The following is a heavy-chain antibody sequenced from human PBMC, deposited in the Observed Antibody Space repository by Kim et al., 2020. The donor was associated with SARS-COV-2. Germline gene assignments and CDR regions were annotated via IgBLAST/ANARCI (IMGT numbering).Heavy chain of an antibody. Sequence: STRHNPPLKSRVTITGDTSKDQFALKLSSVTAADTAVYYCARDLVGFDYWGQGTLVTVSS. V-gene: IGHV4-59*01. CDR2: ST. D-gene: IGHD2-15*01. CDR3: ARDLVGFDY. J-gene: IGHJ4*02.